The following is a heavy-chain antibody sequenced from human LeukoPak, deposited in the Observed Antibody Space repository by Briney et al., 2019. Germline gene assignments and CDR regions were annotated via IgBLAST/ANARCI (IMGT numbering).Heavy chain of an antibody. CDR3: ARERREQQRGPSDY. CDR1: GGSISSGSYY. J-gene: IGHJ4*02. Sequence: SQTLSLTCTVSGGSISSGSYYWSWIRQPAGKGLEWIGRIYYSGSTYYNPSLKSRVTISVDTSKNQFSLKLSSVTAADTAVYYCARERREQQRGPSDYWGQGTLVTVSS. D-gene: IGHD6-13*01. CDR2: IYYSGST. V-gene: IGHV4-61*02.